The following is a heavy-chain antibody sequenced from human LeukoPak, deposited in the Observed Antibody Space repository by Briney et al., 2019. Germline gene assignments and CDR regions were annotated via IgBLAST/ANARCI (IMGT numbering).Heavy chain of an antibody. CDR3: ARYCSGGSCYFSV. Sequence: PSETLSLTCTVSGGSISSHYWSWIRQPPGKGLEWIGYIYYSGSTNYNPSLKSRVTISVDTSKNQFSLKLSSVTAADTAVYYCARYCSGGSCYFSVWGQGTLVTVSS. CDR1: GGSISSHY. D-gene: IGHD2-15*01. CDR2: IYYSGST. V-gene: IGHV4-59*11. J-gene: IGHJ4*02.